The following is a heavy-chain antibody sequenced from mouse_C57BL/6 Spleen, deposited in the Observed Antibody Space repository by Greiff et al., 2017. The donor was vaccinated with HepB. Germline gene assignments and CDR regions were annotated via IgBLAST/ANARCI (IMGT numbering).Heavy chain of an antibody. CDR1: GYTFTSYT. Sequence: VQLQQSGAELARPGASVKMSCKASGYTFTSYTMHWVKQRPGQGLEWIGYINPSSGYTKYNQKFKDKATLTADKSSSTAYMQLSSLTSEDSAVYYCARDDGYLYYAMDYGGQGTSVTVSS. CDR2: INPSSGYT. J-gene: IGHJ4*01. V-gene: IGHV1-4*01. D-gene: IGHD2-3*01. CDR3: ARDDGYLYYAMDY.